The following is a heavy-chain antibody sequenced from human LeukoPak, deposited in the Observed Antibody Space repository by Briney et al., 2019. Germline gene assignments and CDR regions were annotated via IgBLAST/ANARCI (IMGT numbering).Heavy chain of an antibody. D-gene: IGHD6-19*01. CDR1: GFTFSSYA. CDR3: AKGAQKGSSGWLDY. Sequence: GGSLRLPCAASGFTFSSYAMSWVRQAPGKGLEWVSAISGSGGSTYYADSVKGRFTISRDNSKNTLYLQMNSLRAEDTAVYYCAKGAQKGSSGWLDYWGQGTLVTVSS. CDR2: ISGSGGST. J-gene: IGHJ4*02. V-gene: IGHV3-23*01.